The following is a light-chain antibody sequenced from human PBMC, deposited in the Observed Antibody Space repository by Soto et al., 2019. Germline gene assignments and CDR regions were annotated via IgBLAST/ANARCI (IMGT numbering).Light chain of an antibody. CDR2: NDD. CDR1: ISNIGKDT. Sequence: QLVLTQPPSVSGTPGLRVNISCSGGISNIGKDTVNWYQQLPGTPPKLLMFNDDKRPSGVPDRFSGSRSGTSGSLAISGLQSDDEAVYFCSTWDDSLNGWVFGGGTKLTVL. CDR3: STWDDSLNGWV. J-gene: IGLJ3*02. V-gene: IGLV1-44*01.